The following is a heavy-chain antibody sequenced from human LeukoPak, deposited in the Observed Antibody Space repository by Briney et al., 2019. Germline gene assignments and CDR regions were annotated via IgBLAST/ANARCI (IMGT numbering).Heavy chain of an antibody. D-gene: IGHD5-12*01. Sequence: GGSLRLSCAASGFTFSSYEMNWVRQAPGKGLEWVSYISSSGNAIYYADSVKGRFTISRDNAKNSLYLQMNSLRAEDTAVYYCARWRPSDYWGQGTLVTVSS. CDR3: ARWRPSDY. CDR2: ISSSGNAI. CDR1: GFTFSSYE. V-gene: IGHV3-48*03. J-gene: IGHJ4*02.